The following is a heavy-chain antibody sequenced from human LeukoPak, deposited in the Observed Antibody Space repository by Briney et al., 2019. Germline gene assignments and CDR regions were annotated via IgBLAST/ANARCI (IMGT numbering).Heavy chain of an antibody. J-gene: IGHJ5*02. V-gene: IGHV4-59*08. CDR3: ARGGNPVRQNWFDP. Sequence: PSETLSLTCTVSGGSISSYYWSWIRQPPGKGLEWIGYIYYSGSTNYNPSLKSRVTISVDTSKNQFSLKLSSVTAADTAVYYCARGGNPVRQNWFDPWGQGTLVTVPS. CDR2: IYYSGST. D-gene: IGHD3-16*01. CDR1: GGSISSYY.